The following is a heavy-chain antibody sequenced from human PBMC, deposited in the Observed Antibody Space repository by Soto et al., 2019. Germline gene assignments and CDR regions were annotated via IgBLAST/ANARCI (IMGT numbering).Heavy chain of an antibody. CDR1: GGSVSIGDYC. CDR3: ARAGSSGYYLSWFDP. D-gene: IGHD3-22*01. V-gene: IGHV4-30-4*01. Sequence: TLSLTCTFSGGSVSIGDYCCSWISQPPGKGLEWIGYIYYSGSTYYNPSLKSRVTISVDTSKNQFSLKLSSVTAADTAVYYCARAGSSGYYLSWFDPWGQGTLVTVSS. CDR2: IYYSGST. J-gene: IGHJ5*02.